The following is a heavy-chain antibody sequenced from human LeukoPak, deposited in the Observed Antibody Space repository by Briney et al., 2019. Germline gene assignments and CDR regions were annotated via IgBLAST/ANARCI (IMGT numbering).Heavy chain of an antibody. CDR2: IKQDGSEK. CDR1: GFTFNSYW. CDR3: ARVWYCSSTSCYRFDY. V-gene: IGHV3-7*01. D-gene: IGHD2-2*01. Sequence: PGGSLRLSCAASGFTFNSYWMSWVRQAPGKGLEWVANIKQDGSEKYYVDSVKGRFTISRDNAKNSLFLQMNSLRAEDTAVYYCARVWYCSSTSCYRFDYWGQGTLVTVSS. J-gene: IGHJ4*02.